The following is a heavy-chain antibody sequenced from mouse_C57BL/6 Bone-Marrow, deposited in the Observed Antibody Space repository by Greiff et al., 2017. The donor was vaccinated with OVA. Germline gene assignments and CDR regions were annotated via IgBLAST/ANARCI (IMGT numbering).Heavy chain of an antibody. CDR1: GFTFSSYT. CDR2: ISGGGGNT. J-gene: IGHJ4*01. CDR3: ARIYYGNYNYAMDY. Sequence: EVNVVESGGGLVKPGGSLKLSCAASGFTFSSYTMSWVRQTPEKRLEWVATISGGGGNTYYPDSVKGRFTISRDNAKNTLYLQMSSLRSEDTALYYCARIYYGNYNYAMDYWGQGTSVTVSS. V-gene: IGHV5-9*01. D-gene: IGHD2-1*01.